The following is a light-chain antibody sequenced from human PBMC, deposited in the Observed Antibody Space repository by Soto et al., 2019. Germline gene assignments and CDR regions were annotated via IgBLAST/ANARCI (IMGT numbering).Light chain of an antibody. CDR3: MQALQTPTT. V-gene: IGKV2-30*01. CDR2: KVS. CDR1: QILVYSDGNTY. J-gene: IGKJ5*01. Sequence: EVVMTQSPLSLPVTLGQPASISCRYSQILVYSDGNTYLNWFQQRPGKSPRRLIYKVSKRDSGVPERFRGSGSGTDFTLKISRVAAEDVGVYYCMQALQTPTTFGQGTRLEIK.